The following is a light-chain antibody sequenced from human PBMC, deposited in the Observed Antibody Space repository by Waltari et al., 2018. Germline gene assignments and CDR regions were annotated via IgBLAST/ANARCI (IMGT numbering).Light chain of an antibody. Sequence: SSELTQAPAVSVSLGQPVRITCPGARLSIFYVSWFHQKPGQAPALVIYGKNNRPSGIPDRFSASTSGSTASLTITGAQAEDEADYYCHSRDSSGDVIIGGGTKLTVV. CDR1: RLSIFY. CDR2: GKN. J-gene: IGLJ2*01. V-gene: IGLV3-19*01. CDR3: HSRDSSGDVI.